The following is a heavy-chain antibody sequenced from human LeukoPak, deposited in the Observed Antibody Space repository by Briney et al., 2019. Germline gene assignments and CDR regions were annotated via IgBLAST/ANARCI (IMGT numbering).Heavy chain of an antibody. Sequence: GGSLRLSCAASGFTFSNFWMNWVRQAPGKGLEWVANIKQDGSVKHYVDSVKGRFTISRDNTKNSLYLQMNSLRAEDTAVYYCARDRVVAGSYFDYWGQGTLVTVSS. J-gene: IGHJ4*02. CDR2: IKQDGSVK. V-gene: IGHV3-7*01. D-gene: IGHD2-2*01. CDR3: ARDRVVAGSYFDY. CDR1: GFTFSNFW.